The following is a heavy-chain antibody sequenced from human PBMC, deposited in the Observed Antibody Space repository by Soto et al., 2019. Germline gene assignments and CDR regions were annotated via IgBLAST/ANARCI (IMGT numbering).Heavy chain of an antibody. CDR2: ITIRTGNI. Sequence: PGGSLRLSCAASGFTFSSYAMSWVRQAPGKGLEWLAYITIRTGNIVYADSVRGRFTISADNAENSVFLQMNSLRDEDTAVYFCVRDLDLDRDMVHAYIWSQRNLVPVSS. D-gene: IGHD5-18*01. J-gene: IGHJ4*01. CDR1: GFTFSSYA. V-gene: IGHV3-48*02. CDR3: VRDLDLDRDMVHAYI.